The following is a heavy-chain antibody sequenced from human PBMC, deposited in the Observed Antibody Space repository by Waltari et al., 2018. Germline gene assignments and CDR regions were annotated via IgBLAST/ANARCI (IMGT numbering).Heavy chain of an antibody. Sequence: EVQLVESGGGLVQPGGSLRLSGGASGCPLRRYDMNWVRQAPGKGLEWVSYISSSSTIYYADSVKGRFTISRDNAKNSLYLQMNSLRAEDTAVYYCARGGPTFDYWGQGTLVTVSS. J-gene: IGHJ4*02. CDR1: GCPLRRYD. CDR3: ARGGPTFDY. V-gene: IGHV3-48*04. CDR2: ISSSSTI.